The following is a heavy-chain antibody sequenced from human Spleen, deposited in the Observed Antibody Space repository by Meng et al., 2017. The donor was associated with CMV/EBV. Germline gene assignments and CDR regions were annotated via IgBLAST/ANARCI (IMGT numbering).Heavy chain of an antibody. J-gene: IGHJ4*02. CDR1: GLTFTSYW. Sequence: GESLKISCVASGLTFTSYWMHWVRQAPGKGLMWVSRINSDGGTTNYADSVKGRFTISRDNAKNTLYLQMNGLRAEDTAVYYCARCLVATAPDSWGQGTLVTVSS. CDR2: INSDGGTT. V-gene: IGHV3-74*01. D-gene: IGHD5-12*01. CDR3: ARCLVATAPDS.